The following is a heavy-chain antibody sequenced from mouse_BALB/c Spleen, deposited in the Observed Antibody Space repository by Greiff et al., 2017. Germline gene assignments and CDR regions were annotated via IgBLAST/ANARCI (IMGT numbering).Heavy chain of an antibody. D-gene: IGHD2-14*01. CDR3: TRDRSGFAY. CDR1: GFTFSSYT. CDR2: ISSGGSYT. Sequence: EVNVVESGGGLVKPGGSLKLSCAASGFTFSSYTMSWVRQTPEKRLEWVATISSGGSYTYYPDSVKGRFTISRDNAKNTLYLQMSSLKSEDTAMYYCTRDRSGFAYWGQGTLVTVSA. V-gene: IGHV5-6-4*01. J-gene: IGHJ3*01.